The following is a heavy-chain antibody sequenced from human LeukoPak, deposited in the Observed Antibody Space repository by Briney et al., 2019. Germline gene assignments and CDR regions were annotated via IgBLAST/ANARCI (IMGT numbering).Heavy chain of an antibody. Sequence: SETLSLTCAVYGGSFSGYYWSWIRQHPGKGLEWIGEINHSGSTNYNPSLKSRVTISVDTSKNQFSLKLSSVTAADTAVYYCARGTLGSCSGTSCYGGGYYYMDVWGKGTTVTVSS. CDR1: GGSFSGYY. CDR2: INHSGST. J-gene: IGHJ6*03. D-gene: IGHD2-2*01. CDR3: ARGTLGSCSGTSCYGGGYYYMDV. V-gene: IGHV4-34*01.